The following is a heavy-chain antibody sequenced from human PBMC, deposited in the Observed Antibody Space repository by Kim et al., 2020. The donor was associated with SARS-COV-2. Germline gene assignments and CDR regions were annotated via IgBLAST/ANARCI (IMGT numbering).Heavy chain of an antibody. V-gene: IGHV3-30-3*01. D-gene: IGHD2-2*01. J-gene: IGHJ6*02. Sequence: GGSLRLSCAASGFTFSSYAMHWVRQAPGKGLEWVAVISYDGSNKYYADSVKGRFTISRDNSKNTLYLQMNSLRAEDTAVYYCARDGVAEYLYYYYYGMDVWGQGTTVTVSS. CDR1: GFTFSSYA. CDR3: ARDGVAEYLYYYYYGMDV. CDR2: ISYDGSNK.